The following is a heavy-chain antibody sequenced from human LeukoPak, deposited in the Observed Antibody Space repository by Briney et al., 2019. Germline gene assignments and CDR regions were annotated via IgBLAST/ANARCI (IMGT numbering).Heavy chain of an antibody. CDR1: GFTFSSYA. V-gene: IGHV3-23*01. D-gene: IGHD2-2*01. J-gene: IGHJ2*01. CDR3: AKSSTSPHYWYFDL. CDR2: ISGSGGST. Sequence: PGGSLRLSCAASGFTFSSYAMGWVRQAPGKGLEWVSAISGSGGSTYYADSVKGRFTISRDNSKNTLYLQMNSLRAEDTAVYYCAKSSTSPHYWYFDLWGRGTLVTASS.